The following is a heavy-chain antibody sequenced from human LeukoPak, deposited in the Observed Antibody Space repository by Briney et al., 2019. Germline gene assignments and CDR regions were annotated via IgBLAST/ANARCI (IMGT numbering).Heavy chain of an antibody. CDR1: GFTFSSYW. CDR2: ISPDGSTT. V-gene: IGHV3-74*01. CDR3: TRDFDFSSAI. D-gene: IGHD3-3*01. J-gene: IGHJ4*02. Sequence: GGSLRPSCAASGFTFSSYWMHWVRQAPGKGLVWVSRISPDGSTTGHADSVKGRFTTSRDNAKNTLFLQMNSLRAEDTAVYYCTRDFDFSSAIWGQGTLVTVSS.